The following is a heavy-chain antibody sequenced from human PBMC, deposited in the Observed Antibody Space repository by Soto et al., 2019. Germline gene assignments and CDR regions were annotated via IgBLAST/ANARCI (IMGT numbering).Heavy chain of an antibody. J-gene: IGHJ6*02. V-gene: IGHV1-2*02. Sequence: ASVKVSCKASGYTFTGCYMHWVRQAPGQGLEWMGWINPNSGGTNYAQKFQGRVTMTRDTSISTAYMELSRLRSDDTAVYYCARDAARPLYYGMDVWGQGTTVTVSS. CDR3: ARDAARPLYYGMDV. CDR1: GYTFTGCY. D-gene: IGHD6-6*01. CDR2: INPNSGGT.